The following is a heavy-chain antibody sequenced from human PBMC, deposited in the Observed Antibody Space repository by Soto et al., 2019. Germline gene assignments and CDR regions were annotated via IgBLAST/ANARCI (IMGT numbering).Heavy chain of an antibody. D-gene: IGHD6-19*01. CDR1: GFTFSSYA. J-gene: IGHJ4*02. V-gene: IGHV3-23*01. Sequence: EVQLLESGGGLVQPGGSLRLSCAASGFTFSSYAMSWVRQAPGKGLEWVSAISGSGGSTYYADSVKGRFTISRDNSKNTLYLQRNSLRAEDTAVYYCAKVQYSSGWWDYWGQGTLVTVSS. CDR2: ISGSGGST. CDR3: AKVQYSSGWWDY.